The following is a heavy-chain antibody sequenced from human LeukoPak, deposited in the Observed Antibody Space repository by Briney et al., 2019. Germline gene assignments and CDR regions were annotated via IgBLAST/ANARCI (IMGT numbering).Heavy chain of an antibody. Sequence: GGSLRLSCAASGFTVSSNYMTWVRQAPGKGLEWVSVIYSSGTTYYTDSVKGRFTISRDNSKNTLYLQMNSLRAEDTAVYFCARDEADSSGYYYPQWGQGTLVTVSS. CDR3: ARDEADSSGYYYPQ. CDR2: IYSSGTT. D-gene: IGHD3-22*01. V-gene: IGHV3-66*01. CDR1: GFTVSSNY. J-gene: IGHJ4*02.